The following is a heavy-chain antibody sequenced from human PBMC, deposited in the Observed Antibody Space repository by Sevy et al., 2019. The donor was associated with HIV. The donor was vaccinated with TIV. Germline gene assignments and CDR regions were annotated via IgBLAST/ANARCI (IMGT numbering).Heavy chain of an antibody. J-gene: IGHJ5*02. CDR1: DGSFSGYY. Sequence: SENLSLTCAVHDGSFSGYYWNWIRQLPGKGLEWFGEINESGIIYYNPSLKSRVTISVDTSKKQYYLKLISVTAADTAVYFWMLSPPVLVVPGAPSWFDPWGQGTLVTVSS. V-gene: IGHV4-34*01. D-gene: IGHD2-2*01. CDR3: MLSPPVLVVPGAPSWFDP. CDR2: INESGII.